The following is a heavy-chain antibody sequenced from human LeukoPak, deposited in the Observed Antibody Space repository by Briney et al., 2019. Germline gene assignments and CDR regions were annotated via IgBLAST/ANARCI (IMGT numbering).Heavy chain of an antibody. Sequence: GGSLRLSCAASGFTFSSYGMHWVRQAPGKGLEWVAVIWYDGSNKYYADSVKGRFTISRDNSKNTLYLQMNSLRAEDTAVYYCARAGMDYDSSGYYYWGQGTLVTVSP. CDR1: GFTFSSYG. J-gene: IGHJ4*02. CDR2: IWYDGSNK. CDR3: ARAGMDYDSSGYYY. V-gene: IGHV3-33*01. D-gene: IGHD3-22*01.